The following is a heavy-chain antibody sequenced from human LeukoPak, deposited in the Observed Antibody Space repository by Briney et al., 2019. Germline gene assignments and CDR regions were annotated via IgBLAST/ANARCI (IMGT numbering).Heavy chain of an antibody. J-gene: IGHJ4*02. Sequence: PSETLSLTCTVSGGSISSGGYYWSWIRQPPGKGLEWIGYIYHSGSTYYNPSLKSRVTISVDRSKNQISLKLSSVTAADTAVYYCAREYSSSSVVNWGQGTLVTVSS. CDR3: AREYSSSSVVN. CDR2: IYHSGST. D-gene: IGHD6-6*01. CDR1: GGSISSGGYY. V-gene: IGHV4-30-2*01.